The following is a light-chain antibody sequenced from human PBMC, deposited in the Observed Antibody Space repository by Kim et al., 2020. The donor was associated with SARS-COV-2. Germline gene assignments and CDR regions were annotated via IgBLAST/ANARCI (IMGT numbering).Light chain of an antibody. J-gene: IGLJ1*01. CDR3: CSYAGSSTFYV. V-gene: IGLV2-23*02. CDR1: SSGVGSYNL. Sequence: QSIPHSLPGNSSGVGSYNLVSWYQQPPGKAPKLMIYEVSKRPSGVSNRFSGSKSGNTASLTISGLQAEDEADYYCCSYAGSSTFYVFGTGTKVTVL. CDR2: EVS.